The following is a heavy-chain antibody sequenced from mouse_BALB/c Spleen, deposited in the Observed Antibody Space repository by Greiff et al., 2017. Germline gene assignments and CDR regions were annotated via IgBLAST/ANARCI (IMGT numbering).Heavy chain of an antibody. CDR3: ARDHGNSAMDY. V-gene: IGHV5-15*02. J-gene: IGHJ4*01. Sequence: EVKLMESGGGLVQPGGSRKLSCAASGFTFSDYGMAWVRQAPGKGPEWVAFISNLAYSIYYADTVTGRFTISRENAKNTLYLEMSSLRSEDTAMYYCARDHGNSAMDYWGQGTSVTVSS. CDR1: GFTFSDYG. CDR2: ISNLAYSI. D-gene: IGHD2-1*01.